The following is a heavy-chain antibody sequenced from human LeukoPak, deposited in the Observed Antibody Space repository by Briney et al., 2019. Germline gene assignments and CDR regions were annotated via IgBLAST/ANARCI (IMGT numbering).Heavy chain of an antibody. CDR1: GFTFSTYA. CDR2: ISDSGGST. CDR3: VKTQTHFGDYRRDY. Sequence: GGSLRLSCAASGFTFSTYAMSLVRQAPGKGLDWVSAISDSGGSTYYAESVKGRFTVSRDNSKNTLYMQMSTLRAEDTAVYYCVKTQTHFGDYRRDYWGQGTLVTVSS. V-gene: IGHV3-23*01. D-gene: IGHD4-17*01. J-gene: IGHJ4*02.